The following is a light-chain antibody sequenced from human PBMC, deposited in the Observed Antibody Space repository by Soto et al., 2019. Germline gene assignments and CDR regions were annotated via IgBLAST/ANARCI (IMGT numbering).Light chain of an antibody. J-gene: IGKJ4*01. CDR1: QSVSTY. V-gene: IGKV3-20*01. CDR2: DAS. CDR3: KQYGSSLFT. Sequence: EIVLTQSPATLSLSPGERATLSCRASQSVSTYLAWYQHKPGHAPRLLIYDASNRATGIPARFSGSGSGTDFTLTIRRLEPEDFAVYYCKQYGSSLFTVGGGTKVEIK.